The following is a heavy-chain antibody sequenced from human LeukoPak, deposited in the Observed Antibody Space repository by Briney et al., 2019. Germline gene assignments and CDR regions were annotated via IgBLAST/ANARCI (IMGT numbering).Heavy chain of an antibody. CDR1: GGSISNYY. CDR3: ARRYYDYVWGSYRYTPIDY. D-gene: IGHD3-16*02. CDR2: INHSGST. V-gene: IGHV4-34*01. J-gene: IGHJ4*02. Sequence: SETLSLTCTVSGGSISNYYWSWIRQPPGKGLEWIGEINHSGSTNYNPSLKSRVTISVDTSKNQFSLKLSSVTAADTAVYYCARRYYDYVWGSYRYTPIDYWGQGTLVTVSS.